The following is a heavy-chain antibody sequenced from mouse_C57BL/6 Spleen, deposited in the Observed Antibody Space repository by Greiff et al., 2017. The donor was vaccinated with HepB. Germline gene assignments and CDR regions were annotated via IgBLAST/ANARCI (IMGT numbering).Heavy chain of an antibody. V-gene: IGHV1-55*01. Sequence: VQLQQPGAELVKPGASVKMSCKASGYTFTSYWITWVKQRPGQGLEWIGDIYPGSGSTNYNEKFKSKATLTVDTSSSTAYMQLSSLTSEDSAVYYCARFDDYEGYFDYWGQGTTLTVSS. J-gene: IGHJ2*01. CDR3: ARFDDYEGYFDY. CDR1: GYTFTSYW. CDR2: IYPGSGST. D-gene: IGHD2-4*01.